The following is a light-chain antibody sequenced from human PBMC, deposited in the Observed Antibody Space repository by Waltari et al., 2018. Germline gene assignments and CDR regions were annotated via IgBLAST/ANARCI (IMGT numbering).Light chain of an antibody. J-gene: IGKJ2*01. CDR2: DAS. CDR1: QSASTN. Sequence: ERVMTQSPATLSVSPGETATLSCRASQSASTNLAWYQQKAGQAPRLLIYDASIRAIGVPARFSGSGAGTEFTLTITGLQSEDFAVYYCQQYNNWLYTFVQGTKLEIK. V-gene: IGKV3-15*01. CDR3: QQYNNWLYT.